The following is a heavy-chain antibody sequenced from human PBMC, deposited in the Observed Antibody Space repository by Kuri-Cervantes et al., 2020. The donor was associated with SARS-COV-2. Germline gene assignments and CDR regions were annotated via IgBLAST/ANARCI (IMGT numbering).Heavy chain of an antibody. CDR3: APFYYRSINNWSDP. CDR2: IVVGSGNT. J-gene: IGHJ5*02. CDR1: GSTFSGSA. D-gene: IGHD3-10*01. Sequence: SVKVSCKASGSTFSGSAIQWVRQARGQRLEWIGWIVVGSGNTDYAREFQERVTITRDMSTTTVYMELSGLRSVDTAMYYCAPFYYRSINNWSDPWGQGTQVTVSS. V-gene: IGHV1-58*02.